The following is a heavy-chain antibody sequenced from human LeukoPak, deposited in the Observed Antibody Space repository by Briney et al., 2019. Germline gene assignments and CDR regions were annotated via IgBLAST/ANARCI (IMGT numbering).Heavy chain of an antibody. CDR1: GGSISTYY. D-gene: IGHD3-10*01. CDR3: ARVGTYYRSLDS. Sequence: PSETLSLTCTVSGGSISTYYWKWIRQPAGQGLEWIGHIYSSGSANYNPSLKSRVTMSVDTSKNQFSLKLSSVTAADTAVYYCARVGTYYRSLDSWGQGTLVTASS. J-gene: IGHJ4*02. V-gene: IGHV4-4*07. CDR2: IYSSGSA.